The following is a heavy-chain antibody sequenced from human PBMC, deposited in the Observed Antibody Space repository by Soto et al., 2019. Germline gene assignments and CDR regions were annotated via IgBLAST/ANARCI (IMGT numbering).Heavy chain of an antibody. CDR3: ARDSPRGPYTGTIYYYYYGMDV. J-gene: IGHJ6*04. CDR1: GFTFSDYY. Sequence: QVQLVESGGGLVKPGGSLRLSCAASGFTFSDYYMSWIRQAPGKGLEWVSYISSSGSTIYYADSVKGRFTISRDNAKNSLYLQMNRRRAGDTAWYYCARDSPRGPYTGTIYYYYYGMDVWGKGTTLTLSS. CDR2: ISSSGSTI. V-gene: IGHV3-11*01. D-gene: IGHD2-2*02.